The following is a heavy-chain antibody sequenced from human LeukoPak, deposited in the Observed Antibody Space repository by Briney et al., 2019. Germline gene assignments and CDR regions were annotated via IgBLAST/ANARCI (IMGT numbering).Heavy chain of an antibody. CDR2: INPNSGGT. CDR1: GYTFIGYY. D-gene: IGHD2-15*01. J-gene: IGHJ5*02. V-gene: IGHV1-2*02. CDR3: ARVDCSGGSCPP. Sequence: GASVKVSCKASGYTFIGYYMHWVRQAPGQGLEWMGWINPNSGGTNYAQKFQGRVTMTRDTSISTAYMELSRLRSDDTAVYYCARVDCSGGSCPPWGQGTLVTVSS.